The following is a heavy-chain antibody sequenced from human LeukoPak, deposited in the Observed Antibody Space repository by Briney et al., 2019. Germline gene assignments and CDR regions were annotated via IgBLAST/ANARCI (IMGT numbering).Heavy chain of an antibody. CDR3: ARTTWDYVHYYGMDV. Sequence: SETLSFTCTVSGGSISSYYWSWIRQPPGKGLEWIGYIYYSGSTNYNPSLKSRVTMSVDTSKNQFSLKLSSVTAADTAVYYCARTTWDYVHYYGMDVWGQGTTVTVSS. CDR1: GGSISSYY. V-gene: IGHV4-59*12. CDR2: IYYSGST. J-gene: IGHJ6*02. D-gene: IGHD4-17*01.